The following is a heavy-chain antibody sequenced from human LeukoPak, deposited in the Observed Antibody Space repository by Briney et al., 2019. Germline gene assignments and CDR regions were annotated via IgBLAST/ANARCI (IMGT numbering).Heavy chain of an antibody. J-gene: IGHJ5*02. D-gene: IGHD6-19*01. Sequence: SETLSLTCTVSGDSISSYYWSWIRQPPGKGLEWIGYIYYSGGTDYNPSLKSRVTISVGTSKNQFSLKLRSVTAADTAVYYCARNSAVATSRSWFDPWGQGTLVTVSS. CDR2: IYYSGGT. CDR3: ARNSAVATSRSWFDP. CDR1: GDSISSYY. V-gene: IGHV4-59*08.